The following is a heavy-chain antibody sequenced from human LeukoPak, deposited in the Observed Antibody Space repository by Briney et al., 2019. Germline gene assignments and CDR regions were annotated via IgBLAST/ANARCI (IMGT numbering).Heavy chain of an antibody. J-gene: IGHJ6*02. V-gene: IGHV4-34*01. D-gene: IGHD3-10*01. CDR2: IYHSEST. CDR1: GGSFSSYY. Sequence: SETLSLTCAVHGGSFSSYYWNWIRQPPGKGLEWIGEIYHSESTRYNPSLRSRVTISVDTSKNQFSLTLSSVYYCARGRGGMLRGLTLNYYYYGMDVWGQGTTVTVSS. CDR3: LRGLTLNYYYYGMDV.